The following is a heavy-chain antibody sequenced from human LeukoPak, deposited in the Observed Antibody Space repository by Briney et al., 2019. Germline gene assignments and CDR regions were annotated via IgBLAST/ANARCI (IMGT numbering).Heavy chain of an antibody. V-gene: IGHV4-59*01. D-gene: IGHD4-11*01. CDR2: IYYSGST. Sequence: SETLPLTCTVSGGSISSYYWSWIRQPPGKGLEWIRYIYYSGSTNYNPSLKSRVTISVDTSKNQFSLKLSSVTAADTAVYYCARGGMTTVTTGTYYYYYMDVWGKGTTVTVSS. CDR3: ARGGMTTVTTGTYYYYYMDV. J-gene: IGHJ6*03. CDR1: GGSISSYY.